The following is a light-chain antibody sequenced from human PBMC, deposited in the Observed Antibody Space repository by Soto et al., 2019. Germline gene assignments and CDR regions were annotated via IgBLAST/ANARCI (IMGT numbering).Light chain of an antibody. CDR1: QSISGW. J-gene: IGKJ4*01. Sequence: DIQMTQSPSTLSASVGDRVTITCRASQSISGWLAWYQQKPGKAPKLLIYKASNLESGVPARFSGSGSGTDFTLTISSLEPEDFAVYYCQQRSNWPPELTFGGGTKVDIK. V-gene: IGKV1-5*03. CDR3: QQRSNWPPELT. CDR2: KAS.